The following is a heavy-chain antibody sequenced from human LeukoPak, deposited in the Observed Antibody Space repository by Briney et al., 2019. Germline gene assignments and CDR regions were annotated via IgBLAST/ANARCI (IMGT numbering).Heavy chain of an antibody. J-gene: IGHJ4*02. CDR1: GYTLTELS. Sequence: ASVKVSCKVSGYTLTELSMHWVRQAPGKGLEWMGGFDPEDGETIYAQKFQGRVTMTKDTSTDTAYMELSSLRSEDTAVYYCATARGFGVVIDQTREYYFDYWGQGTLVTVSS. D-gene: IGHD3-3*01. CDR2: FDPEDGET. CDR3: ATARGFGVVIDQTREYYFDY. V-gene: IGHV1-24*01.